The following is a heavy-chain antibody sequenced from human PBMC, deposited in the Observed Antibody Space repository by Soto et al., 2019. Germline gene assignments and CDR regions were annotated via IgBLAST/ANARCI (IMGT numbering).Heavy chain of an antibody. D-gene: IGHD2-15*01. CDR1: GFTFSDHY. CDR3: ARGGLAAFDY. Sequence: GGSLRLSCAASGFTFSDHYMDWVRQAPGKGLEWVGRTRNKANSYTTEYAASVKGRFTISRDDSKNSLYLQMNSLKTEDTAVYYCARGGLAAFDYWGQGTLVTVSS. V-gene: IGHV3-72*01. CDR2: TRNKANSYTT. J-gene: IGHJ4*02.